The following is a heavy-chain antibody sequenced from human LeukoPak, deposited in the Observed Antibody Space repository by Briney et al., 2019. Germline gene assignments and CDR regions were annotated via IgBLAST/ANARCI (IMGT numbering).Heavy chain of an antibody. J-gene: IGHJ4*02. CDR3: ARGGELLDY. D-gene: IGHD1-26*01. Sequence: SETLSLTCTVSGGSISSYYWSWIRQPPGKGLEWIGYIYYSGSTNYNPSLKSRVTISVDTSKNQFSLKLSSVTAADTAVYYCARGGELLDYWGQGTLVTVSS. CDR2: IYYSGST. CDR1: GGSISSYY. V-gene: IGHV4-59*01.